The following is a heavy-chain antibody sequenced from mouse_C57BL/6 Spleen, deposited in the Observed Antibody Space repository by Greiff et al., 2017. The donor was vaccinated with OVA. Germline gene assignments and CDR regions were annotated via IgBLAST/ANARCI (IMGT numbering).Heavy chain of an antibody. CDR3: ARHKGSLDY. Sequence: DVMLVESGGDLVKPGGSLKLSCAASGFTFSSYAMSWVRQTPDKRLEWVATISSGGSYTYYPDSVKGRFTISRDNAKNTLYLQMSSLKSEDTAMYYCARHKGSLDYWGQGTTLTVSS. CDR1: GFTFSSYA. CDR2: ISSGGSYT. D-gene: IGHD3-3*01. V-gene: IGHV5-6*02. J-gene: IGHJ2*01.